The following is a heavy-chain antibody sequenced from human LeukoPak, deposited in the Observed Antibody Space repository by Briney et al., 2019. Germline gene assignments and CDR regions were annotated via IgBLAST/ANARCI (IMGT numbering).Heavy chain of an antibody. D-gene: IGHD5-24*01. J-gene: IGHJ4*02. CDR3: ARGAGYNYPYYFDY. V-gene: IGHV3-53*01. CDR2: IYGGGNI. Sequence: GGSLRLSCAASGFTVSSNYMNWVRQAPGKGLEWVSVIYGGGNIYYADSVKGRFTISRDNSKNTLHLQMNSLRAEDTAVYYCARGAGYNYPYYFDYWGQGTLVTVSS. CDR1: GFTVSSNY.